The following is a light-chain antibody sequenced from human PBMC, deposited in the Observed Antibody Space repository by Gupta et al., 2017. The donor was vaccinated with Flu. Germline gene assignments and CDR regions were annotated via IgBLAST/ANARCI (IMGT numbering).Light chain of an antibody. CDR2: TDN. CDR3: AAWNPTGVV. J-gene: IGLJ2*01. CDR1: GSDIGRNT. V-gene: IGLV1-44*01. Sequence: QSVLTQPPSASGTPGQRVTISCSGSGSDIGRNTVNWYQQVPGTAPKLVIQTDNQRPSGVPDRFSGSRSGTSASLVISGLQSEDEGDYYCAAWNPTGVVFGGGTKLTVL.